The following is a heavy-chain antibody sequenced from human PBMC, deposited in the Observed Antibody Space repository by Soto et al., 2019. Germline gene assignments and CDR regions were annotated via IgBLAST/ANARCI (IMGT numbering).Heavy chain of an antibody. CDR3: ARVLPLGRLYIVHYYFDY. CDR1: GGSISSYY. CDR2: IYYSGST. V-gene: IGHV4-59*01. Sequence: SETLSLTCTVSGGSISSYYWSWIRQPPGKGLEWIGYIYYSGSTNYNPSLKSRVTISVDTSKNQFSLKLSSVTAADTAVYYCARVLPLGRLYIVHYYFDYWGQGTLVTVSS. J-gene: IGHJ4*02. D-gene: IGHD3-16*02.